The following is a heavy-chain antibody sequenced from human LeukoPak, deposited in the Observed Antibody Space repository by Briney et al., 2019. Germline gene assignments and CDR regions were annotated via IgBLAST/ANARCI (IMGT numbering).Heavy chain of an antibody. V-gene: IGHV1-8*01. CDR2: MNPNSGNT. CDR1: GYTFTSYD. D-gene: IGHD3-10*01. Sequence: ASVKVSCKASGYTFTSYDINWVRQATGQGLGWMGWMNPNSGNTGYAQKFQGRVTMTRDTSISTAYMELSSLRSEDTAVYYCASGPTMVRGVGPDMDVWGKGTTVTVSS. CDR3: ASGPTMVRGVGPDMDV. J-gene: IGHJ6*03.